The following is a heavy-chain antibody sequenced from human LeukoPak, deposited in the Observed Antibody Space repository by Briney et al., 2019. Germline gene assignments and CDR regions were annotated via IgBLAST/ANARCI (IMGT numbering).Heavy chain of an antibody. D-gene: IGHD2-2*01. CDR3: ARGGYCSSTSCYAVY. J-gene: IGHJ4*02. CDR2: IYPGDSDT. CDR1: GYSFTSYW. V-gene: IGHV5-51*01. Sequence: PGESLQISCKGSGYSFTSYWIGWVRQMPGKGLEWMGIIYPGDSDTRYSPSFQGQVTISADKSISTAYLQWSSLKASDTAMYYCARGGYCSSTSCYAVYWGQGTLVTVSS.